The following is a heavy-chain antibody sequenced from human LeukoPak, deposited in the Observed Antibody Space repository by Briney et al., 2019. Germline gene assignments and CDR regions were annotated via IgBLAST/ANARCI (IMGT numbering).Heavy chain of an antibody. CDR2: ISWNSGSI. J-gene: IGHJ3*02. Sequence: GRSLRLSCAASGFTFDDYAMHWVRQAPGKGLEWVSGISWNSGSIGYADSVKGRFTISRDNAKNSLYLQMNSLRAEDMALYYRAKDMYSSSWYKAFDIWGQGTMVTVSS. CDR3: AKDMYSSSWYKAFDI. V-gene: IGHV3-9*03. CDR1: GFTFDDYA. D-gene: IGHD6-13*01.